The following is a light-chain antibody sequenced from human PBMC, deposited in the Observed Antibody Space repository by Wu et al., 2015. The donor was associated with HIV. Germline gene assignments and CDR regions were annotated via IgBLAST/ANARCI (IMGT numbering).Light chain of an antibody. V-gene: IGKV3-20*01. CDR1: QSVSSSY. Sequence: EIVLTHSPGTLSLSPGERATLSCRASQSVSSSYLAWYQQKPGQAPRLLIYGASSRATGIPDRFSGGGSGTDFTLTISRLEPEDFAVYYCQQYGSSPLTFGGGTKVEIK. CDR2: GAS. CDR3: QQYGSSPLT. J-gene: IGKJ4*01.